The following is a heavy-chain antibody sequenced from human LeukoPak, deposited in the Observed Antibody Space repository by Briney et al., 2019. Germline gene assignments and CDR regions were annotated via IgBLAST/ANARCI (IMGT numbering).Heavy chain of an antibody. Sequence: SETLSLTCSVSGASTTSYYWNWIRQSPGKGLEWIGNIYSRGSTNYNPSLKSRATISLDTSKDQFSLRLTSVTAADTAFYYCAKDWGLGSWGQGILVTVSS. CDR1: GASTTSYY. J-gene: IGHJ5*02. CDR3: AKDWGLGS. CDR2: IYSRGST. D-gene: IGHD3/OR15-3a*01. V-gene: IGHV4-59*13.